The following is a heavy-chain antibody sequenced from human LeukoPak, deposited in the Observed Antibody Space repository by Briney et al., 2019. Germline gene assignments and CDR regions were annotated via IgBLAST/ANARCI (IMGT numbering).Heavy chain of an antibody. Sequence: PGGSLRLSCAASGFTFSDYYMSWIRQAPGKGLEWVSYISSSGSTIYYADSVKGRFTISRDNAKNSLYLQMNSLRAEDTAVYYCAKGDYSNPTNYMDVWGKGTTVTVSS. CDR3: AKGDYSNPTNYMDV. CDR1: GFTFSDYY. J-gene: IGHJ6*03. CDR2: ISSSGSTI. D-gene: IGHD4-11*01. V-gene: IGHV3-11*01.